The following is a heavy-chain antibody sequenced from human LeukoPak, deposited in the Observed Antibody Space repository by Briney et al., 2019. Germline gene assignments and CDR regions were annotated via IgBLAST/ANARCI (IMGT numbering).Heavy chain of an antibody. CDR3: ASLAARRTFDY. J-gene: IGHJ4*02. CDR2: IYYSGST. CDR1: GGSISSYY. Sequence: SETLSLTCTVSGGSISSYYWSWIRQPPGKGLEWIGYIYYSGSTNYNPSLKSRVTISVDTSKNQFSLKLSSVTAADTAVYYCASLAARRTFDYWGQGTLVAVSS. D-gene: IGHD6-6*01. V-gene: IGHV4-59*01.